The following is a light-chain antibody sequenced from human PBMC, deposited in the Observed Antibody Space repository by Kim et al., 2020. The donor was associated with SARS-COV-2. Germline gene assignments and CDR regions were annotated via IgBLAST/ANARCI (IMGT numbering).Light chain of an antibody. CDR1: QAVRNN. CDR2: AAS. J-gene: IGKJ1*01. Sequence: AIQMTQSPSSLSASVGDRVTITCRASQAVRNNLGWFQQMPGKPPKLLIFAASSLQSGVPSRFSGSGSGTEFTLTISSLQPEDFATCYCLQDYNYPPTFGRGTKVEIK. V-gene: IGKV1-6*02. CDR3: LQDYNYPPT.